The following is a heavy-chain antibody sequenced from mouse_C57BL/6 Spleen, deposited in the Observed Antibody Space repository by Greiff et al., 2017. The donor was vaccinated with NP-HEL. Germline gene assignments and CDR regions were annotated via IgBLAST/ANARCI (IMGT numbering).Heavy chain of an antibody. J-gene: IGHJ3*01. D-gene: IGHD1-1*01. CDR3: ARDRGFYYYGSSHEGFAY. V-gene: IGHV5-4*01. CDR2: ISDGGSYT. Sequence: EVQWVESGGGLVKPGGSLKLSCAASGFTFSSYAMSWVRQTPEKRLEWVATISDGGSYTYYPDNVKGRFTISRDNAKNNLYLQMSHLKSEDTAMYYCARDRGFYYYGSSHEGFAYWGQGTLVTVSA. CDR1: GFTFSSYA.